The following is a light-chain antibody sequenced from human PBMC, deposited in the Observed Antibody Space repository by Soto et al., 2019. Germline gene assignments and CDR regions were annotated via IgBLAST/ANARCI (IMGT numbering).Light chain of an antibody. CDR2: GAS. CDR3: QQRSNWPIS. V-gene: IGKV3D-20*02. CDR1: QLVSNDY. Sequence: VLPTSPGTMSLSPCERCTLSFRSIQLVSNDYLAWYPPTPGHAPRLLIYGASTRATGIPDRFSGSGSGTDFTLTISRLEPEDFALYYCQQRSNWPISCGKGPQREI. J-gene: IGKJ5*01.